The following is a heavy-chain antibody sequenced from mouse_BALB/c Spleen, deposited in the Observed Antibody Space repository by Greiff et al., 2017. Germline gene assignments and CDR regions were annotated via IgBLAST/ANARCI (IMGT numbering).Heavy chain of an antibody. D-gene: IGHD1-2*01. Sequence: DVKLVESGGGLVKPGGSLKLSCAASGFTFSDYYMYWVRQTPEKRLEWVATISDGGSYTYYPDSVKGRFTISRDNAKNNLYLQMSSLKSEDTAMYYCARGLLRLDAMDYWGQGTSVTVSS. V-gene: IGHV5-4*02. CDR3: ARGLLRLDAMDY. CDR2: ISDGGSYT. CDR1: GFTFSDYY. J-gene: IGHJ4*01.